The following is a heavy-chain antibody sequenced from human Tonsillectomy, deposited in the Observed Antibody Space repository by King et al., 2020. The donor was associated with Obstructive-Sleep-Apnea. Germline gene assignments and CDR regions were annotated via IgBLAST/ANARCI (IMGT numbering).Heavy chain of an antibody. CDR2: IDTSGSTT. V-gene: IGHV3-11*01. D-gene: IGHD5-24*01. CDR3: ARDQMSTSGGFYY. Sequence: HVQLVESGGGLVKPGGSLRLSCAASAFTFSDYYMSWIRQAPGKGLECVSYIDTSGSTTYYADSVKGRFTISRDNAKNSLYLQINSLRADDTAVYYCARDQMSTSGGFYYWCQGTLVTASS. J-gene: IGHJ4*02. CDR1: AFTFSDYY.